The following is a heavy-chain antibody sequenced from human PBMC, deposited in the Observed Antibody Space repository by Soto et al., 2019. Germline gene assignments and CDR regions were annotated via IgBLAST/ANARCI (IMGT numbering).Heavy chain of an antibody. V-gene: IGHV3-21*01. D-gene: IGHD6-13*01. CDR2: ISSSSSYI. Sequence: EVQLVESGGGLVKPGGSLRLSCAASGFTFSSYSMNWVRQAPGKGLEWVSSISSSSSYIYYADSVKGRFTISRDNAKNSLYLQMNSLRAEDTAVYYCARDENSSSWYNYYGMVVWGQGTTVTVSS. J-gene: IGHJ6*02. CDR3: ARDENSSSWYNYYGMVV. CDR1: GFTFSSYS.